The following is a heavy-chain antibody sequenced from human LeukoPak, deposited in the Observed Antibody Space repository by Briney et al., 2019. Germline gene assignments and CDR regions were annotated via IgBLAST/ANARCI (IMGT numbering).Heavy chain of an antibody. CDR2: IYYSGST. D-gene: IGHD1-20*01. CDR1: GGSISSYY. Sequence: PSETLSLTCTVSGGSISSYYWSWIRQPPGKGLEWIGYIYYSGSTNYNPSLKSRVTISVDTSKNQFSLKLSSVTAADTAVYYCARARYNWNDYVNAFDIWGQGTMVTVSS. V-gene: IGHV4-59*01. CDR3: ARARYNWNDYVNAFDI. J-gene: IGHJ3*02.